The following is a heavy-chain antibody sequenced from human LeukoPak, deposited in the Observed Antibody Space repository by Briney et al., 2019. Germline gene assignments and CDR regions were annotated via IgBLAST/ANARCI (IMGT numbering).Heavy chain of an antibody. CDR1: GGSISSYY. J-gene: IGHJ5*02. Sequence: SETLSLTCTVSGGSISSYYWSWIRQPPGKGLEWIGYIYYSGSTNYNPSLKSRVTISVDTSKNQFSLKLSSVTAADTAVYYCARELRTTVFNWFDPWGQGTLVTVSS. CDR3: ARELRTTVFNWFDP. D-gene: IGHD4-11*01. CDR2: IYYSGST. V-gene: IGHV4-59*12.